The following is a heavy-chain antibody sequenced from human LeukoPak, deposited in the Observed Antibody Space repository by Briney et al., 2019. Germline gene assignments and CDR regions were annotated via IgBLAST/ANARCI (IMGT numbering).Heavy chain of an antibody. Sequence: GGSLRLSCAASGFTFSSMNWVRQAPGKGLEWVSSISSSSSYIYYADTVKGRFTISRDNAKNALYLQMNSLGAEDTAVYYCARAANDYSNKYYFDYWGQGTLVTGSS. D-gene: IGHD4-11*01. V-gene: IGHV3-21*01. CDR1: GFTFSS. CDR3: ARAANDYSNKYYFDY. J-gene: IGHJ4*02. CDR2: ISSSSSYI.